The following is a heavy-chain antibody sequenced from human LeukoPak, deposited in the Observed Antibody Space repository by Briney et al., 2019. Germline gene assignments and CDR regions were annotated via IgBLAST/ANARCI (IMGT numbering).Heavy chain of an antibody. CDR2: IYHSGST. D-gene: IGHD2-2*01. CDR1: GGSISSGGYY. Sequence: SQTLSLTCTVSGGSISSGGYYWTWLRQPPGKGLEWIVYIYHSGSTYYNPSLKSRVTISVDTSKNQFSLKLSSVTAADTAVYYCARLFAGDIVVVPAAMGLPGGYYHYYMDVWGKGTTVTVSS. CDR3: ARLFAGDIVVVPAAMGLPGGYYHYYMDV. V-gene: IGHV4-30-2*01. J-gene: IGHJ6*03.